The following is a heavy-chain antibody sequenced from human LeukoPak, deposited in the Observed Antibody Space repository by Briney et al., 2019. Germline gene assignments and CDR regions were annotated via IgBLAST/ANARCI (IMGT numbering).Heavy chain of an antibody. CDR2: ISYDGSST. CDR1: GFTFSNYW. D-gene: IGHD6-25*01. Sequence: GGSLRLSCAASGFTFSNYWMHWVRQAPGKGLVWVSRISYDGSSTNYADSVKGRFTISRDNAKNTLYLQMNSLRAEDTAVYYCARRSAAKDAFGFWGQGTMVTVSS. V-gene: IGHV3-74*01. CDR3: ARRSAAKDAFGF. J-gene: IGHJ3*01.